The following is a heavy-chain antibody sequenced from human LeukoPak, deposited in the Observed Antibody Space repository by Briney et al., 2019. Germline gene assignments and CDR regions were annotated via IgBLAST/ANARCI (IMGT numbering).Heavy chain of an antibody. D-gene: IGHD4-17*01. CDR2: INPNSGGT. V-gene: IGHV1-2*02. CDR1: GYTFTGYY. CDR3: ARANVDYGDYGDAFDI. Sequence: ASVKVSCKASGYTFTGYYMHWVRQAPGQGLEWMGWINPNSGGTNYAQKFQGRVTMTRDTSISTAYMELSRPRSDDTAVYYCARANVDYGDYGDAFDIWGQGTMVTVSS. J-gene: IGHJ3*02.